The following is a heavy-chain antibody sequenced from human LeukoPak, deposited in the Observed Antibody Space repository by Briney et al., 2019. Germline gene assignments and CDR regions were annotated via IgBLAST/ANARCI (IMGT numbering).Heavy chain of an antibody. V-gene: IGHV3-21*01. D-gene: IGHD3-22*01. CDR3: ARSYDSSGYYPGALGD. CDR1: GVTFSTGAYS. CDR2: ISVRSSHI. Sequence: GGSLRLSCAASGVTFSTGAYSMTWVRQAPGKGLEWVASISVRSSHIFYLDSVKGRFTISRYNAKNSLYLQMNSLRAEETAVYYCARSYDSSGYYPGALGDWGQGTLVTVSS. J-gene: IGHJ4*02.